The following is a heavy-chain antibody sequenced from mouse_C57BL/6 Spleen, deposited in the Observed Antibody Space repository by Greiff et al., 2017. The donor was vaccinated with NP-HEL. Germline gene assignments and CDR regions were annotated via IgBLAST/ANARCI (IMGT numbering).Heavy chain of an antibody. D-gene: IGHD1-1*01. V-gene: IGHV5-17*01. CDR2: ISSGSSTI. J-gene: IGHJ4*01. CDR1: GFTFSDYG. Sequence: EVMLVESGGGLVKPGGSLKLSCAASGFTFSDYGMHWVRQAPEKGLEWVAYISSGSSTIYYADTVKGRFTISRDNAKNTLFLQMTSLRSEDTAMYYCARRGYYGSSYLYAMDYWGQGTSVTVSS. CDR3: ARRGYYGSSYLYAMDY.